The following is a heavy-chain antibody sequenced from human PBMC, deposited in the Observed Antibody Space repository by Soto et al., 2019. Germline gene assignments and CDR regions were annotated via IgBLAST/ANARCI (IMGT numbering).Heavy chain of an antibody. D-gene: IGHD2-2*01. J-gene: IGHJ6*02. V-gene: IGHV1-58*01. CDR3: AAARYCSSTSCYFRDYYYGMDV. CDR2: IVVGSGNT. CDR1: GFTFTSSA. Sequence: GASVKVSCKASGFTFTSSAVQWVRQARGQRLEWIGWIVVGSGNTNYAQKFQERATITRDMSTSTAYMELSSLRSEDTAVYYCAAARYCSSTSCYFRDYYYGMDVWGQGTTVTVSS.